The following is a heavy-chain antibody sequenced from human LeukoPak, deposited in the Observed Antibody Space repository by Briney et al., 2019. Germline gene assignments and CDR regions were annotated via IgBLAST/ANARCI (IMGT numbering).Heavy chain of an antibody. CDR1: GFTFSSYS. CDR2: ISSSSSYI. Sequence: GRSLRLSCAASGFTFSSYSMNWVRQAPGKGLEWVSSISSSSSYIYYADSVKGRFTISRDNAKNSLYLQMNSLRAEDTAVYYCAGDWGYCSSTSCPEVYYFDYWGQGTLVTVSS. D-gene: IGHD2-2*01. CDR3: AGDWGYCSSTSCPEVYYFDY. V-gene: IGHV3-21*01. J-gene: IGHJ4*02.